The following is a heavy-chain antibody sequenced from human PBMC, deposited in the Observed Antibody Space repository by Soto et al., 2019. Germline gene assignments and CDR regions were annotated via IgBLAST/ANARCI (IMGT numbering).Heavy chain of an antibody. CDR2: IGTAGDT. Sequence: GGSLRLSCAASGFTFSSYGMHWVRQAPGKGLEWVAVIGTAGDTYYPGSVKGRFTISRENAKNSLYLQMNSLRAGDTAVYYCARGSATYLTYYYGSGSYLDGMDVWGQGTTVTVSS. D-gene: IGHD3-10*01. J-gene: IGHJ6*02. V-gene: IGHV3-13*01. CDR3: ARGSATYLTYYYGSGSYLDGMDV. CDR1: GFTFSSYG.